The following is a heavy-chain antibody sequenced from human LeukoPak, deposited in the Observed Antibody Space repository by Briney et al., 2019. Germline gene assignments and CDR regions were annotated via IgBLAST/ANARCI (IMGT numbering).Heavy chain of an antibody. Sequence: ASVKVSCKAYGYTFTSYDINWVRQATGQGLEWMGWMNPNSGNKGYAQKFQGRVTMTRNTSISTAYMELSSLRSEDTAVYYCARATVAGFSDYYYYYYMDVWGKGTTVTVSS. J-gene: IGHJ6*03. CDR2: MNPNSGNK. CDR1: GYTFTSYD. V-gene: IGHV1-8*01. D-gene: IGHD6-19*01. CDR3: ARATVAGFSDYYYYYYMDV.